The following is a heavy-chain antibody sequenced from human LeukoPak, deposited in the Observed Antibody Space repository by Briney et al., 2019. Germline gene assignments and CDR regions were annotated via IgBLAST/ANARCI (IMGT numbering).Heavy chain of an antibody. CDR3: ARASPRILGPADH. J-gene: IGHJ4*02. CDR2: IKQDGSEK. CDR1: GFTFSSYA. V-gene: IGHV3-7*01. D-gene: IGHD2-2*01. Sequence: GGSLRLSCAASGFTFSSYAMSWVRQAPGKGLEWVANIKQDGSEKYYVDPVKGRFTISRDNAKNSLYLQMNSLRAEDTAVYYCARASPRILGPADHWGQGTLVTVSS.